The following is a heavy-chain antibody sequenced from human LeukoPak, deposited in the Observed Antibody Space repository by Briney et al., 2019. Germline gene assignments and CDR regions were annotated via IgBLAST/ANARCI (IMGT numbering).Heavy chain of an antibody. J-gene: IGHJ4*02. V-gene: IGHV4-61*05. D-gene: IGHD2-15*01. Sequence: SETLSLTCTVSGGSISSNNYYWSWIRQPPGKGLEWIGYIYYSGSTNYNPSLKSRVTISVDTSKNQLSLKLTSVTAADTAVYYCVRLGCSGGSCYSFDSWGQGTLVTVSS. CDR2: IYYSGST. CDR3: VRLGCSGGSCYSFDS. CDR1: GGSISSNNYY.